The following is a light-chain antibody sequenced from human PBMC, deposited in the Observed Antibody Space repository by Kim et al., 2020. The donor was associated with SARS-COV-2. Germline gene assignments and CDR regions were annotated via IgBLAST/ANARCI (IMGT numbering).Light chain of an antibody. Sequence: LSPGESATLSCRASQGISSYLAWYQQKPGQAPRLLIADASNRATGIPARFSGSGSGTDFTLTISSLEPEDFAVYYCQQRSSWLFTFGPGTKVDIK. CDR3: QQRSSWLFT. CDR1: QGISSY. V-gene: IGKV3-11*01. CDR2: DAS. J-gene: IGKJ3*01.